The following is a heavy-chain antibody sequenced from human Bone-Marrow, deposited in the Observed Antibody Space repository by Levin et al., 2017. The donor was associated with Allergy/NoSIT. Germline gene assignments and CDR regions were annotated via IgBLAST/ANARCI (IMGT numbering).Heavy chain of an antibody. Sequence: PSETLSLTCTVSGASISGHYWSWVRQPPGKGLEWIAYVHSSGDTKYNPSLRSRVTVSLDTSSAQFSLILSSMTAADTAVYYCAALGRAPLNWRQGTLVTVSS. CDR2: VHSSGDT. V-gene: IGHV4-59*03. CDR3: AALGRAPLN. CDR1: GASISGHY. D-gene: IGHD1-26*01. J-gene: IGHJ4*02.